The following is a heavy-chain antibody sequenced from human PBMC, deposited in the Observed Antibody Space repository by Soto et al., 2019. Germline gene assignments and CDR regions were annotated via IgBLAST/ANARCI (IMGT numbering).Heavy chain of an antibody. CDR1: GGTFSSYA. V-gene: IGHV1-69*13. CDR3: ARDVYDFWSGYHHWFDP. CDR2: IIPIFGTA. Sequence: SVKVSCKASGGTFSSYAISWVRQAPGQGLEWMGGIIPIFGTANYAQKFQGRVTITADESTSTAYMELSSLRSEDTAVYYCARDVYDFWSGYHHWFDPWGQGTLVTVSS. J-gene: IGHJ5*02. D-gene: IGHD3-3*01.